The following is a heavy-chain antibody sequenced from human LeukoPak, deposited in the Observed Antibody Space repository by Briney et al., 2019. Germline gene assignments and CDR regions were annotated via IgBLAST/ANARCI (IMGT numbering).Heavy chain of an antibody. D-gene: IGHD4-23*01. Sequence: GGSLRLSCAVSGFTVSSNYMSWVRQAPGKGLEWVSAISGSGGSTYYADSVKGRFTISRDNSKNTLYLQMNSLRAEDTAVYYCAKVVSLLRWGDAFDIWGQGTMVTVSS. CDR2: ISGSGGST. V-gene: IGHV3-23*01. J-gene: IGHJ3*02. CDR3: AKVVSLLRWGDAFDI. CDR1: GFTVSSNY.